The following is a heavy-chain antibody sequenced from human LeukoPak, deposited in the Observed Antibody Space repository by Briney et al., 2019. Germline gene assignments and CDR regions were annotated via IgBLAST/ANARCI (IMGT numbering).Heavy chain of an antibody. Sequence: GRSLRLSCTVSGFSFDDFGMSWVRQAPGKGLEWVGVIRSKTYGGATEYAASVRGRFTISRDDSKSTAYLQMNSLKTDDTAVYYCTRDRHYDFWTGPQFHYMDVWGKGTTVAVSS. CDR2: IRSKTYGGAT. CDR1: GFSFDDFG. V-gene: IGHV3-49*04. D-gene: IGHD3-3*01. J-gene: IGHJ6*03. CDR3: TRDRHYDFWTGPQFHYMDV.